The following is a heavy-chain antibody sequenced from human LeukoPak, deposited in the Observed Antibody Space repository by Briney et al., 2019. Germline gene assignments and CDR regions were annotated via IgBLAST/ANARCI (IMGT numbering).Heavy chain of an antibody. CDR2: IIPGGATT. CDR1: GFTFSNYV. CDR3: ATIVIKPTAEPGFDY. D-gene: IGHD2/OR15-2a*01. J-gene: IGHJ4*02. Sequence: GGSLRLSCTSSGFTFSNYVMRWVRQAPGKGLEWVSAIIPGGATTYYADSVKGRFTISRDNSTNTVYLQMNSLRAEDTAVYYCATIVIKPTAEPGFDYWGQGTLVTVSS. V-gene: IGHV3-23*01.